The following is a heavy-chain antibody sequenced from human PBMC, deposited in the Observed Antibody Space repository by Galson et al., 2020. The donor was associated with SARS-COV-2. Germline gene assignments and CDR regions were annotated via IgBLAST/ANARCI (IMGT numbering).Heavy chain of an antibody. CDR2: IKSKSDGATT. D-gene: IGHD2-15*01. Sequence: GESLKISCAASGFTFSNAWMSWVRQAPGKGLEWVGRIKSKSDGATTNYAAPVKGRFTISRDDSKNTLYLQMNSLKTDDTAVYYCTTDDVVVVAGTLVPFFGMDVWGQGTTVTVSS. V-gene: IGHV3-15*01. CDR3: TTDDVVVVAGTLVPFFGMDV. J-gene: IGHJ6*02. CDR1: GFTFSNAW.